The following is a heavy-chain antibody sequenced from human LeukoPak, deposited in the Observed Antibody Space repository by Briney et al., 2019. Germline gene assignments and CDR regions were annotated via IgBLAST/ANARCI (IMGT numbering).Heavy chain of an antibody. CDR1: GFTFSSHA. CDR2: ISDSGITT. D-gene: IGHD6-19*01. V-gene: IGHV3-23*01. J-gene: IGHJ4*02. Sequence: PGGSLRLSCAASGFTFSSHAMSWVRQAPGKGLEWVSAISDSGITTYYADSVKGRFTVSRDNSKDTLYLQMNSLRAEDTALYYCAKEGPPSSGWPFDYWGQGTLVTVSS. CDR3: AKEGPPSSGWPFDY.